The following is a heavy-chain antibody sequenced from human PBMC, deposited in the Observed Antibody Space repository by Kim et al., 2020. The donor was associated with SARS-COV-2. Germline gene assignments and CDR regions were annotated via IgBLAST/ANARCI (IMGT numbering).Heavy chain of an antibody. Sequence: VGSLRLSCAASGFTFSSYAMHWVRQAPGKGLEWVAVISYDGSNKYYVDSVKGRFTISRDNSKNTLYLQMNSLRAEDTAVYYCARVYGDYSTYYFDYWGQGTLVTVSS. J-gene: IGHJ4*02. CDR3: ARVYGDYSTYYFDY. CDR1: GFTFSSYA. V-gene: IGHV3-30*04. D-gene: IGHD4-17*01. CDR2: ISYDGSNK.